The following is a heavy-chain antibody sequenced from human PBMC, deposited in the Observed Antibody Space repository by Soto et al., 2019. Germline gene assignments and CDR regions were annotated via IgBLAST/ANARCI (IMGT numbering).Heavy chain of an antibody. CDR1: GSTVISNH. D-gene: IGHD3-22*01. J-gene: IGHJ4*02. Sequence: PGGSLRLSCATSGSTVISNHMSWVRQAPGKGLECVSVMHSSGRTYYADSVKGRFTISRDNSKSTVYLQMNSLRAEDTAVYYCAKDMTYYDSSGLFDYRGRGSLVTVSS. CDR3: AKDMTYYDSSGLFDY. CDR2: MHSSGRT. V-gene: IGHV3-66*01.